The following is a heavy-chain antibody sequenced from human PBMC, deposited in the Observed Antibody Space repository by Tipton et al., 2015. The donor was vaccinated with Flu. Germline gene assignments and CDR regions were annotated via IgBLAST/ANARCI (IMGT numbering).Heavy chain of an antibody. J-gene: IGHJ4*02. Sequence: TLSLTCSVSGDSIGSGYFWGWIRQPPGKGLEWIGNVHRTGSPYYNPSLRSRVIMTVDGAKNQFSLRLTSVTATDTAVYYCVRHTGDSVRGVIDYWGQGTLVTVSS. CDR2: VHRTGSP. V-gene: IGHV4-38-2*01. CDR3: VRHTGDSVRGVIDY. CDR1: GDSIGSGYF. D-gene: IGHD3-10*02.